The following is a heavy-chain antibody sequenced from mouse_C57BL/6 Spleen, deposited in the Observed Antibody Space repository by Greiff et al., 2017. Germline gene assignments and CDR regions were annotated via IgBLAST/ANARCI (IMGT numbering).Heavy chain of an antibody. CDR2: IYPRDGST. J-gene: IGHJ2*01. Sequence: QVQLQQSGPELVKPGASVKLSCKASGYTFTSSDINWVKQRPGQGLEWIGWIYPRDGSTKYNEKFKGKATLTVDKSSSTAYMELHSLTSEDSAVYFCARRTTVVETYFDYWGQGTTLTVSS. V-gene: IGHV1-85*01. CDR3: ARRTTVVETYFDY. CDR1: GYTFTSSD. D-gene: IGHD1-1*01.